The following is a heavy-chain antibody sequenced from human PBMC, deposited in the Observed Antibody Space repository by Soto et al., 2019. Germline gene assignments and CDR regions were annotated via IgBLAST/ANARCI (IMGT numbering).Heavy chain of an antibody. V-gene: IGHV4-4*02. CDR1: GGSISSSNW. CDR3: ARERYFDY. Sequence: QVQLQESGPGLVKPSGTLSLTCAVSGGSISSSNWWSWVRQPPGKGLEWIGEIYHSGRTNYNPSLKCLVTTSVDKSKNQFPLNLSSVTAADTVVYYCARERYFDYWGQGNLVTVSS. J-gene: IGHJ4*02. CDR2: IYHSGRT.